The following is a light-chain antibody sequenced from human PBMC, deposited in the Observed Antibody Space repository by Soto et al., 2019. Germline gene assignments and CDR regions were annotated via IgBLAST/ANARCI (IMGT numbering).Light chain of an antibody. CDR2: DAS. V-gene: IGKV1-33*01. CDR1: QAISNY. J-gene: IGKJ4*01. CDR3: QQYENFPLT. Sequence: DIQLTQSPPSLSASVGDTVTVSCQASQAISNYLNWYQQKPGKAPKLLIFDASNLEAGVPSRFSGSGSGTDFTFTIGSLQPEDIATYYCQQYENFPLTFGGGTKVDIK.